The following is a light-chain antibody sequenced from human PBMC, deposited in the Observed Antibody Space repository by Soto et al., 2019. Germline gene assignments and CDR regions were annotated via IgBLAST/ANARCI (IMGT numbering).Light chain of an antibody. CDR3: CSYPGSHNWV. CDR1: NSYIGNYNY. J-gene: IGLJ3*02. Sequence: QSALTQPRSVSGSPGQSVTISCTGTNSYIGNYNYVSWYQQHPGKAPKVMIYDVSKRPSGVPDRFSGSKSGNTASLTISGLQDEDEADYYCCSYPGSHNWVFGGGTKLTV. V-gene: IGLV2-11*01. CDR2: DVS.